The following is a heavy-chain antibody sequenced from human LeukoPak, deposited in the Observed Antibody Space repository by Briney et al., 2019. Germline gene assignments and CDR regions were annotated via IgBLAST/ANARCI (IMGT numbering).Heavy chain of an antibody. D-gene: IGHD6-19*01. V-gene: IGHV4-34*01. Sequence: SETLSLTCAVYGGSFSGYYWSWIRQPPGKGLEWIGEINHSGSTNYNPSLKSRVTISVDTSKNQFSLKLSSVTAADTAVYYCARERVGDSSADYWGQGTLVTVSS. J-gene: IGHJ4*02. CDR2: INHSGST. CDR1: GGSFSGYY. CDR3: ARERVGDSSADY.